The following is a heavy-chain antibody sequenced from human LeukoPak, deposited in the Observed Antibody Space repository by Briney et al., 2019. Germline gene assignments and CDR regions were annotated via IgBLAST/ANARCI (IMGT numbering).Heavy chain of an antibody. CDR3: ARDRAAAGFDAFDI. CDR1: GFTFSSYA. J-gene: IGHJ3*02. D-gene: IGHD6-13*01. V-gene: IGHV3-30*04. CDR2: ISYDGSNK. Sequence: SLRLSCAASGFTFSSYAMHWVRQAPGKGLEWVAVISYDGSNKYYADSVKGRFTISRDNSKNTLYLQMNSLRAEDTAVYYCARDRAAAGFDAFDIWGQGTMVTVSS.